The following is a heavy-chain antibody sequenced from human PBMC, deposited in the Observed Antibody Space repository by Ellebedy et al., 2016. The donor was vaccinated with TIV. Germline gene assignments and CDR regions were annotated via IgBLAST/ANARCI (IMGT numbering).Heavy chain of an antibody. CDR2: VSHDGDIK. CDR3: AKGRRYFDWLANYGLDA. CDR1: GFSLTDYG. J-gene: IGHJ6*02. D-gene: IGHD3-9*01. Sequence: GESLKISCAASGFSLTDYGVHWVRQAPGEGLEWVALVSHDGDIKYYADSVRGRFIISRDSSENTVHLHLNSLRREDTGIYYCAKGRRYFDWLANYGLDAWGQGTTVTVSS. V-gene: IGHV3-30*18.